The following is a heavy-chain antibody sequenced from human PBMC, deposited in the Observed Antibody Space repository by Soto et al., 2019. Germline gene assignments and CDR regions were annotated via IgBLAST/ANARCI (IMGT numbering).Heavy chain of an antibody. J-gene: IGHJ1*01. Sequence: GVSLKVPCQGSGYRFINYGIPLLRLLPGKGLEWMGRIDPTDSYTNYSPSFQGHVTISSDKSISTAYLQWSSLKASDTAMYYCARHSGLITLFPHRGQGTLVPFSS. CDR1: GYRFINYG. CDR3: ARHSGLITLFPH. V-gene: IGHV5-10-1*01. CDR2: IDPTDSYT. D-gene: IGHD3-22*01.